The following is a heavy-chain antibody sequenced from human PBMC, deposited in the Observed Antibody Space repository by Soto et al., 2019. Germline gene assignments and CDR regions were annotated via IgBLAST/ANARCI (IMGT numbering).Heavy chain of an antibody. D-gene: IGHD7-27*01. CDR3: ARLGRGAFDP. CDR2: IIPMLGKP. CDR1: GDTFGSAS. Sequence: QVQLVQSGAEVRKAGSSVKVSCQASGDTFGSASINWVRQAPGQGLEWMGGIIPMLGKPNYAQFFQDRLTITADESANSAYMEFRSLRSEDTAVYFCARLGRGAFDPWGQGTPVTVSS. J-gene: IGHJ5*02. V-gene: IGHV1-69*01.